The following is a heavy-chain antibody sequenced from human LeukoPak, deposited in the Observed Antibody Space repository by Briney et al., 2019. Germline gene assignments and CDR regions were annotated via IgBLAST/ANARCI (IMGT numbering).Heavy chain of an antibody. V-gene: IGHV3-30*04. CDR3: ARASGSYYFDY. J-gene: IGHJ4*02. D-gene: IGHD1-26*01. Sequence: GGSLTLSCAASGFTFSSYAMHWVRQAPRKGLEWVAVISDDGSSKFYADSVKGRFTISRDNSKNTLYLQMNSLRAEDTAVYYCARASGSYYFDYWGQGTLVTVSS. CDR1: GFTFSSYA. CDR2: ISDDGSSK.